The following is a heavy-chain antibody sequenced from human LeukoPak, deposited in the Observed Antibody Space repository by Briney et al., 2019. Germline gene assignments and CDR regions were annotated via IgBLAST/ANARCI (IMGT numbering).Heavy chain of an antibody. J-gene: IGHJ4*02. D-gene: IGHD2-2*01. CDR3: AKDGAYCSSTSCRKTVGDFDY. CDR2: ISGSGGST. CDR1: GFTFSSYA. V-gene: IGHV3-23*01. Sequence: SGGSLRLSCAASGFTFSSYAMSWVRQAPGKGLEWFSAISGSGGSTYYADSVKGRCSISRDNSKNPMYLQMNSLRAEDTAVYYCAKDGAYCSSTSCRKTVGDFDYWGQGTLVTVSS.